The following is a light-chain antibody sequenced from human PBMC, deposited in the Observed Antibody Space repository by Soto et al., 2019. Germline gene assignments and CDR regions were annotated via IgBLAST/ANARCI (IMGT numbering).Light chain of an antibody. Sequence: QSVLTQPASVSGSPGQSITTSCTGTSSDVGGYNYVSWYQQHPGKAPKLMIYDVSNRPSGVSNRFSGSKSGNTASLTISGLQAEDEADYYCSSYTSSSPYVFGTGTRSPS. J-gene: IGLJ1*01. CDR2: DVS. CDR3: SSYTSSSPYV. CDR1: SSDVGGYNY. V-gene: IGLV2-14*01.